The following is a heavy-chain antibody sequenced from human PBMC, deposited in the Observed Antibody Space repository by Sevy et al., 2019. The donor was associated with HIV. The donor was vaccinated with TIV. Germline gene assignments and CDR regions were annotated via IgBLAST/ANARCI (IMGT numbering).Heavy chain of an antibody. Sequence: GGSLRLSCAASVFTFSSYAMSWVRQAPGKGLEWVSAISGSGGSTYYADSVKGRFTISRDNSKNTLYLQMNSLRAEDTAVYYCAKGGYSTEYYYYYMDVWGKGTTVTVSS. D-gene: IGHD6-13*01. CDR3: AKGGYSTEYYYYYMDV. CDR1: VFTFSSYA. V-gene: IGHV3-23*01. CDR2: ISGSGGST. J-gene: IGHJ6*03.